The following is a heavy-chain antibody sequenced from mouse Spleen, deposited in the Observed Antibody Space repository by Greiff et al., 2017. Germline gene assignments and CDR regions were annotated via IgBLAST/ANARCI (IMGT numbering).Heavy chain of an antibody. CDR3: ERRGGSSYWYFDV. V-gene: IGHV5-2*03. CDR2: INSDGGST. Sequence: EVTLVESGGGLVQPGESLKLSCEANEYEFPSHDMSWVRKTPEKRLELVAAINSDGGSTYYPDTMERRFIISRDNTKKTLYLQMSSLRSEDTALYYCERRGGSSYWYFDVWGAGTTVTVSS. D-gene: IGHD1-1*01. CDR1: EYEFPSHD. J-gene: IGHJ1*01.